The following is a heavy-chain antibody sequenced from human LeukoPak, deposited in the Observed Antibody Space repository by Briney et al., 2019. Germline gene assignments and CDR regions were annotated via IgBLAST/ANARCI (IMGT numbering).Heavy chain of an antibody. CDR1: GFTFSSYA. Sequence: PGGSLRLSCAASGFTFSSYAMTWVRQAPGKGLEWVSTISRSGVSTYYADSVKGRFTISRDDAKNTVYLQMNGLRAEDTAVYYCARSGNYRWDYWGQGTLVTVSS. V-gene: IGHV3-23*01. D-gene: IGHD1-7*01. CDR3: ARSGNYRWDY. CDR2: ISRSGVST. J-gene: IGHJ4*02.